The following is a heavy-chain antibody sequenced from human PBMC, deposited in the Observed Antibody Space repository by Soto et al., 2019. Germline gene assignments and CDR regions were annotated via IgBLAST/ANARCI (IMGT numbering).Heavy chain of an antibody. V-gene: IGHV4-4*07. CDR1: GAYIKDFS. Sequence: QVQQQESGPGLVKPSDTLSLICRVSGAYIKDFSWSWIRQPAGTGLEWIGRIHINGVVQYSPSFRGRVTMSIDTSSNHFSLNLQSATAADTAVYYCARESGENWTYEAHWGQGTLVTVSS. J-gene: IGHJ1*01. CDR2: IHINGVV. CDR3: ARESGENWTYEAH. D-gene: IGHD1-7*01.